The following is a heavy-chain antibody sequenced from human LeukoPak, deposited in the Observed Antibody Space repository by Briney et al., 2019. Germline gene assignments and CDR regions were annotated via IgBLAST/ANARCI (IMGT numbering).Heavy chain of an antibody. Sequence: NPSQTLSLTCTVSGVSISSGGYYWRWLRQHPGKGLEWIGYIYYSGSTYYNPSLKSRVTISVDTSKNQFSLKLSSVTAADTAVYYCARDRGPATANAFDIWGQGTMVTVSS. V-gene: IGHV4-31*03. CDR3: ARDRGPATANAFDI. CDR1: GVSISSGGYY. D-gene: IGHD1-26*01. CDR2: IYYSGST. J-gene: IGHJ3*02.